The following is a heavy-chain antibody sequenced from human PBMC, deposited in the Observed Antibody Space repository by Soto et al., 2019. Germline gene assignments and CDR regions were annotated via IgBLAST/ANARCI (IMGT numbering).Heavy chain of an antibody. Sequence: QVQLVESGGGVVQPGRSLRLSCAASGFTFSSYGMHWVRQAPGKGLEWVAVISYDGSNKYYADSVKGRFTISRDNSKNTLYLQMNSLGAEDTAVYYCAKDGIEYSSSYYFDYWGQGTLVTVSS. J-gene: IGHJ4*02. CDR3: AKDGIEYSSSYYFDY. D-gene: IGHD6-6*01. CDR1: GFTFSSYG. V-gene: IGHV3-30*18. CDR2: ISYDGSNK.